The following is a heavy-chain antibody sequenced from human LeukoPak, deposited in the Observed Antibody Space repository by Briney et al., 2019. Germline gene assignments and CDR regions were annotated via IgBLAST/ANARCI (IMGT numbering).Heavy chain of an antibody. V-gene: IGHV3-53*01. J-gene: IGHJ6*03. CDR2: IYSGGTT. CDR1: GITVSSNY. D-gene: IGHD3-10*01. Sequence: GGSLRLSCAASGITVSSNYMSWVRQAPGKGLEWVSVIYSGGTTYHADSVKGRFTISRDNSKNTLYLQMNSLRAEDTAVYYCASDYYGSGSYYTLYYYYYMDVWGKGTTVTVSS. CDR3: ASDYYGSGSYYTLYYYYYMDV.